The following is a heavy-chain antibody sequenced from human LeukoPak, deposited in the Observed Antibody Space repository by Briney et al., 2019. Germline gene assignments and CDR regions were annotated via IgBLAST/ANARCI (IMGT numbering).Heavy chain of an antibody. D-gene: IGHD3-10*01. CDR3: AKDLAVWFGESYFDY. J-gene: IGHJ4*02. CDR2: ISGSGGST. CDR1: GFTFSSYA. V-gene: IGHV3-23*01. Sequence: GGSLRLSCAASGFTFSSYAMSWVRQAPGKGLEWVSSISGSGGSTFYADSVKGRFTISRDNSKNTLYLQMNSLRADDTAVYYCAKDLAVWFGESYFDYWGQGTLDTVSS.